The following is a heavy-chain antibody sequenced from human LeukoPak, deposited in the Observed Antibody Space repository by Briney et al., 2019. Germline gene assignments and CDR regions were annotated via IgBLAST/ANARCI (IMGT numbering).Heavy chain of an antibody. J-gene: IGHJ5*02. CDR3: ASTYSGYDYGWFDP. CDR2: ISAYNGNT. V-gene: IGHV1-18*04. Sequence: GASVKVSCKASGYTFTSYGISWVRQAPGQGLEWMGWISAYNGNTNYAQKLQGRVTMTTDTSTSTAYMELRSLRSDDTAVYYCASTYSGYDYGWFDPWGQETLVTVSS. CDR1: GYTFTSYG. D-gene: IGHD5-12*01.